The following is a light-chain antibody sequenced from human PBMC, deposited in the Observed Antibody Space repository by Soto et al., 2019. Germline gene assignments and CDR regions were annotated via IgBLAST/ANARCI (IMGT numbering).Light chain of an antibody. CDR3: SSYTSSTFYV. CDR2: DVS. CDR1: SSVVGGYNY. V-gene: IGLV2-14*01. J-gene: IGLJ1*01. Sequence: QSVLTQPASVSGSPGQSITISCTGTSSVVGGYNYVSWYQQHPGKAPKLMIYDVSNRPSGVSNRFSGSKSGNTASLTISGLQAEDEADYSCSSYTSSTFYVFGPGTKVPVL.